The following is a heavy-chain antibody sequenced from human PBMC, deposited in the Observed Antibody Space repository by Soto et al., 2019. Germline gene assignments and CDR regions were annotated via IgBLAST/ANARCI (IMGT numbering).Heavy chain of an antibody. CDR2: ITNSGSFV. Sequence: PGGWLRHSGEAGGFSFRSYAMNLVHQAPGKGLEWVSSITNSGSFVYYADSVKGRFTISRDNANDSLFLQLNRLRAEDTAIYFCAREDYSSSKAFDIWGQGTTVTVSS. CDR1: GFSFRSYA. J-gene: IGHJ3*02. D-gene: IGHD6-6*01. V-gene: IGHV3-21*01. CDR3: AREDYSSSKAFDI.